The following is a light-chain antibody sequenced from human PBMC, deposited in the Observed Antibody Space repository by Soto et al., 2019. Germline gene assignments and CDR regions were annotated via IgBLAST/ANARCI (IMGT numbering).Light chain of an antibody. Sequence: EIVLTQSPGTLSLSPGERATLSCRASQSVSSTYLAWYQQRPGQAPRLLILGASSRTTGIPDRFSGSGSGTDFTLIISRLEHEDSAVYYCHQYASSPVTFGQGTKVEIK. CDR3: HQYASSPVT. V-gene: IGKV3-20*01. J-gene: IGKJ1*01. CDR2: GAS. CDR1: QSVSSTY.